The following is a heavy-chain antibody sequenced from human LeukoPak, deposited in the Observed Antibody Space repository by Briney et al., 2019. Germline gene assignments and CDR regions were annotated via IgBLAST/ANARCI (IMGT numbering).Heavy chain of an antibody. V-gene: IGHV3-23*01. Sequence: PGGSLRLSCAASGFTFTSSAMSWVRQAPGKGLEWVSVISGSGHTTYYADSVKGRFTVSRDNSKNTLYLQMNSLRAEDTAIYFCAKDPHMLTGYYTDYFDYWGQGTLVTVSS. CDR1: GFTFTSSA. D-gene: IGHD3-9*01. CDR2: ISGSGHTT. J-gene: IGHJ4*02. CDR3: AKDPHMLTGYYTDYFDY.